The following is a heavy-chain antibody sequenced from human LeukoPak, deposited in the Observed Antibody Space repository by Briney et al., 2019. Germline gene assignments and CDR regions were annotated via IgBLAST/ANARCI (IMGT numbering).Heavy chain of an antibody. V-gene: IGHV3-74*01. CDR3: ARVNPLMAPGAFDI. CDR2: IKSDGSDT. CDR1: GFTFSTYW. Sequence: GGSLRLSCAASGFTFSTYWMHWVRQAPGEGLVWVSRIKSDGSDTSYADSVKGRFTISRDNARNSLYLQMNSLRAEDTAIFYCARVNPLMAPGAFDIWGQGTMVAVSS. J-gene: IGHJ3*02. D-gene: IGHD2-8*01.